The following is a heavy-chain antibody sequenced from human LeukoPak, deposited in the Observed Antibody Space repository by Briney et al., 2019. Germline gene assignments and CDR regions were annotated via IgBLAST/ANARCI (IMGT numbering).Heavy chain of an antibody. Sequence: GGSLRLSCAASGFTFSSYAMHWVRQAPGKGLEWVSYISHTGSTMSYADSVKGRFTISRDNARNSLHLQMNSLRAEDTAVYYCAIPPLSGTGSSRPLAEMDVWGQGTTVTVSS. CDR3: AIPPLSGTGSSRPLAEMDV. V-gene: IGHV3-48*04. CDR2: ISHTGSTM. CDR1: GFTFSSYA. D-gene: IGHD3-10*01. J-gene: IGHJ6*02.